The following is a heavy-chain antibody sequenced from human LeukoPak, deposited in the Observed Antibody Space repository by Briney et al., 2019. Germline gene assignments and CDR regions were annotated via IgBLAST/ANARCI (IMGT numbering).Heavy chain of an antibody. CDR3: AKGYGSGSYFVFDY. J-gene: IGHJ4*02. Sequence: PGGSLRLSCAASGFTFSSYGMHWVRQAPGKGLEWVSAISGSGGSTYYADSVKGRFTISRDNSKNTLYLQMNSLRAEDTAVYYCAKGYGSGSYFVFDYWGQGTLVTVSS. CDR1: GFTFSSYG. V-gene: IGHV3-23*01. D-gene: IGHD3-10*01. CDR2: ISGSGGST.